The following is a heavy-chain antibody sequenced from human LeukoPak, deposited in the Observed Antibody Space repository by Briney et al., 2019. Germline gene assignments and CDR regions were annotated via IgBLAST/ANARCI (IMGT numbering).Heavy chain of an antibody. CDR2: IFYSGSS. CDR1: GGSIRSSSYY. Sequence: SETLSLTCTVSGGSIRSSSYYWGWIRQPPGKGLQWIGSIFYSGSSYYNPSLKSRVTISLDTSKNQFSLKLSSVTAADTAVYYCARGEGYCSGGSCYFSRYWGQGTLVTVSS. J-gene: IGHJ4*02. V-gene: IGHV4-39*01. CDR3: ARGEGYCSGGSCYFSRY. D-gene: IGHD2-15*01.